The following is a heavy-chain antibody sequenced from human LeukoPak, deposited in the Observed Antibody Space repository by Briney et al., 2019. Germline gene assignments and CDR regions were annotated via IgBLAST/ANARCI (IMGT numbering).Heavy chain of an antibody. CDR3: AKDRAMNIVRYYLVPDI. J-gene: IGHJ3*02. CDR2: ICGGGGST. V-gene: IGHV3-23*01. Sequence: GGSLRLSCAASGFTFSSYAMTWVRQAPGKGLEWVSAICGGGGSTYYARSVKGRFIICRDNSKNTLYLQMNSLRAEDTAIYSCAKDRAMNIVRYYLVPDIWGQGTMVTVSS. D-gene: IGHD3-10*01. CDR1: GFTFSSYA.